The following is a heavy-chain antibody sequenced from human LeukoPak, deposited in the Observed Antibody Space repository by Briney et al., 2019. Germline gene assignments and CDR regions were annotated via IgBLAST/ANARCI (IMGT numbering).Heavy chain of an antibody. CDR1: GFTFSSYS. D-gene: IGHD6-13*01. Sequence: GGSLRLSCAASGFTFSSYSMNWVRQAPGKGLEWVSAISGSGGSTYYADSVKGRFTISRDNSKNTLYLQMNSLRAEDTAVYYCAKDIAAGIPFFDYWGQGTLVTVSS. V-gene: IGHV3-23*01. CDR2: ISGSGGST. CDR3: AKDIAAGIPFFDY. J-gene: IGHJ4*02.